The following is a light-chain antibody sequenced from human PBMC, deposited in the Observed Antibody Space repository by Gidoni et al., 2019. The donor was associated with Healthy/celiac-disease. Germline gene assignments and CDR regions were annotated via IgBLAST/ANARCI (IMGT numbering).Light chain of an antibody. CDR2: ENN. Sequence: QSVFTQPPSVSAAPGQKVTISCSGSSSNIGNNYVSWYQQLRGTAPKLLIYENNKRPLGIPDRFSGSKSGTSATLGITGLQTGDEADYYCGTWDSSLSYVFGTGTKVTVL. CDR1: SSNIGNNY. V-gene: IGLV1-51*02. J-gene: IGLJ1*01. CDR3: GTWDSSLSYV.